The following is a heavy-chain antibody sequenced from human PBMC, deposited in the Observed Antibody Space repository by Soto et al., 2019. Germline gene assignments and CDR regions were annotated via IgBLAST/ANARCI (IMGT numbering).Heavy chain of an antibody. Sequence: EVQLVESGGGLVQPGGSLRLSCAASGFTFSDHYMDWVRQAPGKGLEWVGRTRNKANSYTTEYAASVKGRFTISRDDSKNSLYLQMNSLKTEDTAVYYCARGIKDGEHFYYYYGMDVWGQGTTVTVSS. D-gene: IGHD4-17*01. CDR2: TRNKANSYTT. CDR1: GFTFSDHY. CDR3: ARGIKDGEHFYYYYGMDV. V-gene: IGHV3-72*01. J-gene: IGHJ6*02.